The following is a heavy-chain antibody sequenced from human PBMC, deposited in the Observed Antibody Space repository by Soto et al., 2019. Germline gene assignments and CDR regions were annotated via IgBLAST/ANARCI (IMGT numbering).Heavy chain of an antibody. J-gene: IGHJ6*02. CDR1: GFTFSSHG. V-gene: IGHV3-48*02. CDR2: ISSTSSTK. CDR3: ARRITMVRGPYYYYGMDV. Sequence: GGSLRLSCDASGFTFSSHGMTWVRQAPGKGLEWVAFISSTSSTKNYADSVKGRFTISRDNTKNSLYLQMSSLRDEDTAVYCCARRITMVRGPYYYYGMDVWGQGTTVTVSS. D-gene: IGHD3-10*01.